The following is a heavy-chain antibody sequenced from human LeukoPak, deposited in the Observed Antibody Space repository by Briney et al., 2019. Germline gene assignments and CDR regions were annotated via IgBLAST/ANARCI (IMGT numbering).Heavy chain of an antibody. CDR1: GGSISSYH. Sequence: SETLSLTCTVSGGSISSYHWGWIRQPPGKGLEWIGYIYYSGSTNYNPSLKSRVTISVDTSKNQFSLKLSSVTAADTAVYYCARGTVPFYYYYGMDVWGQGNTVTVSS. D-gene: IGHD4-17*01. J-gene: IGHJ6*02. V-gene: IGHV4-59*01. CDR3: ARGTVPFYYYYGMDV. CDR2: IYYSGST.